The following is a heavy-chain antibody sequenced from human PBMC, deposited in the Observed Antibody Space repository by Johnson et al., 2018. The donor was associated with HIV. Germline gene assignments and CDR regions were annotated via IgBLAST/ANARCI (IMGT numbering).Heavy chain of an antibody. CDR2: IKRKIEGEAT. V-gene: IGHV3-15*01. CDR3: TTAIVIDAFDI. Sequence: VYLVESGGGLVKPGGSLRLSCAASGFTFSNVWMSWVRQAPGKGLEWVGRIKRKIEGEATDYAAPVKGRFTISRDDSKNTLFLQMSSLKTDDTAVYYCTTAIVIDAFDIWGQGTMVTVSP. D-gene: IGHD3-16*02. J-gene: IGHJ3*02. CDR1: GFTFSNVW.